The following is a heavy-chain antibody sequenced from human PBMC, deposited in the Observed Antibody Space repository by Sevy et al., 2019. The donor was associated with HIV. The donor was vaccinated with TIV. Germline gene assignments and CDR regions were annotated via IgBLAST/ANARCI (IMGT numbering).Heavy chain of an antibody. CDR2: VSFDGTT. CDR3: ASRRDAYGTNY. CDR1: GFTVSTSY. D-gene: IGHD4-17*01. Sequence: GGSLRLSCAASGFTVSTSYMAWVRQAPGKGLEWVSVVSFDGTTYYADSVKGRFTISRDTSKNTVYLQMNSLRVDDTAVYDCASRRDAYGTNYWGQGTLVTVSS. J-gene: IGHJ4*02. V-gene: IGHV3-53*01.